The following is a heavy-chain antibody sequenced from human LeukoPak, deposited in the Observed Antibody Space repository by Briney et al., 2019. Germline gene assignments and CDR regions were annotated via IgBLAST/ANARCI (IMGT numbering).Heavy chain of an antibody. CDR1: TFSFSSYA. V-gene: IGHV3-23*01. J-gene: IGHJ2*01. CDR3: AKGGPITTAGNWYFDL. D-gene: IGHD1-1*01. Sequence: GGSLRLSCAASTFSFSSYAMSWVRQAPGKGLEWVSAIGGNGGSTYYAESVKGRLTISRDNSKKTLYLQMNNMRAEDTAVYYCAKGGPITTAGNWYFDLWGRGSLVTVSS. CDR2: IGGNGGST.